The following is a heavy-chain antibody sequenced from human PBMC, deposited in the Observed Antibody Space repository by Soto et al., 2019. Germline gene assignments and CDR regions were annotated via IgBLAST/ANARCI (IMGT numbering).Heavy chain of an antibody. J-gene: IGHJ4*02. D-gene: IGHD6-19*01. CDR2: ISGNGGRT. Sequence: EVQLLESGGGLVQPGGSLRLSCAASGFTFSSYAMNWVRQAPGKGLEWVSVISGNGGRTDYADSVKGRFTISRDNFKNTLYLQMNSLRVEDTAVYYCAKDNRWLVPTYFDYWGQGTLVTVSP. CDR3: AKDNRWLVPTYFDY. V-gene: IGHV3-23*01. CDR1: GFTFSSYA.